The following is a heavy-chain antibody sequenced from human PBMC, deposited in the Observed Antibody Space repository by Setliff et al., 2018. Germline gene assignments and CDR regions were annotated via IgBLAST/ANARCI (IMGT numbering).Heavy chain of an antibody. D-gene: IGHD1-26*01. CDR1: GFTFTSAW. V-gene: IGHV3-23*01. CDR3: AKDFSGTYQVFDY. Sequence: PGGSLRLSCAASGFTFTSAWMSWVRQAPGKGLEWVSSISGSGGSTYYADSVKGRFTISRDNSNNTLYLQMNSLRAEDTAVYYCAKDFSGTYQVFDYWGQGTLVTVSS. CDR2: ISGSGGST. J-gene: IGHJ4*02.